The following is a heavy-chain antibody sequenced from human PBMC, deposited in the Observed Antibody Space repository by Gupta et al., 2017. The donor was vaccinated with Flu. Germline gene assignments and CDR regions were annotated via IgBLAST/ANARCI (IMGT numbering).Heavy chain of an antibody. Sequence: QVQLVESGGGVVQPGRSLRLSCAASGFTFSRYRRPWVRQAPGKGLEWVAVIWYDGSNKYYADSVKGRFTISRDNSKNTLYLQMNSLRAEDTAVYYCARDTGYYGGNSGLDYWGQGTLVTVSS. V-gene: IGHV3-33*01. CDR2: IWYDGSNK. D-gene: IGHD3-9*01. CDR1: GFTFSRYR. J-gene: IGHJ4*02. CDR3: ARDTGYYGGNSGLDY.